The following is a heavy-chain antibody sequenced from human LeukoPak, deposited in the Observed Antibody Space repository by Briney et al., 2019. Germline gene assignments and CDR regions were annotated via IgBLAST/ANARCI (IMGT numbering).Heavy chain of an antibody. D-gene: IGHD6-19*01. J-gene: IGHJ4*02. CDR3: TSVIVVADTPWIDY. Sequence: GGSLRLSCAASGFTFSGSAMHWVRQASGKGLEWVGRIRSKANNYATAYAASVKGRFTISRDDSKNTAYLQMNSLKTEDTAVYYCTSVIVVADTPWIDYWGQGTLVTVSS. V-gene: IGHV3-73*01. CDR2: IRSKANNYAT. CDR1: GFTFSGSA.